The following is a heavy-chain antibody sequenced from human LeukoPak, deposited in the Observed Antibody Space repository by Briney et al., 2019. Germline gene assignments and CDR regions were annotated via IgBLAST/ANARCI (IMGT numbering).Heavy chain of an antibody. V-gene: IGHV1-69*06. Sequence: ASVKVSCKASGGTFSSYAISWVRQAPGQGLEWMGGIIPIFGTANYAQKFQGRVTITADKSTSTAYMELSSLRSEDTAVYYCARTLWFGELPDDYGMDVWGKGTTVTVS. J-gene: IGHJ6*04. D-gene: IGHD3-10*01. CDR2: IIPIFGTA. CDR1: GGTFSSYA. CDR3: ARTLWFGELPDDYGMDV.